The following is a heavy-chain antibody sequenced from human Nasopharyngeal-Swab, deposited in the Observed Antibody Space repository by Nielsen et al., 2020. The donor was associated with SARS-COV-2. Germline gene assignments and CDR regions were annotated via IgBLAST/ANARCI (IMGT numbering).Heavy chain of an antibody. CDR3: ARDQGGLLDP. J-gene: IGHJ5*02. CDR2: ISYDGSNK. CDR1: GFTFSSYA. D-gene: IGHD3-16*01. V-gene: IGHV3-30-3*01. Sequence: GEPLKISCAASGFTFSSYAMHWVRQAPGKGLEWVAVISYDGSNKYYADSVRGRFTISRDNSKNTLYLQMNSLRAEDTAVYYCARDQGGLLDPWGQGTPVTVSS.